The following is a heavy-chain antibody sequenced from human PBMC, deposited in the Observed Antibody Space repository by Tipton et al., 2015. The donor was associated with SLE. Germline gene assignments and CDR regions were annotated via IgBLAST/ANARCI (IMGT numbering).Heavy chain of an antibody. CDR2: IYSSGST. D-gene: IGHD6-6*01. V-gene: IGHV4-59*01. J-gene: IGHJ4*02. Sequence: TLSLTCSVSGDSISSYYWNWIRQPPGKGLEWIGLIYSSGSTNYNPSLKSRVIISLDTSKKQFSLKLTSVTAADTAVYYCATGGAAARPWYFDYWGQGTLVTVSS. CDR3: ATGGAAARPWYFDY. CDR1: GDSISSYY.